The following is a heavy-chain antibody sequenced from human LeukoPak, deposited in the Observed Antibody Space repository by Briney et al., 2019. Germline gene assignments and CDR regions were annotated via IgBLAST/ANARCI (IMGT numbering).Heavy chain of an antibody. CDR3: ARQVAYCGGDCYSYPDY. Sequence: GESLKISCXGSGYSFTSYWIGWVRQMPGKGLQWMGVIYPGDSDTRYSPSFQGQVTISADKSISTAYLQWSSLKASDTAMYYCARQVAYCGGDCYSYPDYWGQGTLVTVSS. CDR2: IYPGDSDT. D-gene: IGHD2-21*02. CDR1: GYSFTSYW. V-gene: IGHV5-51*01. J-gene: IGHJ4*02.